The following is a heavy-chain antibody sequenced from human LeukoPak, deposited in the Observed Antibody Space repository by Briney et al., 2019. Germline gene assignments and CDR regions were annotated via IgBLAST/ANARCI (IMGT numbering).Heavy chain of an antibody. CDR3: ARDLEMANSMHYYYYGVDV. D-gene: IGHD5-24*01. CDR2: INPNSGGT. V-gene: IGHV1-2*02. Sequence: ASVKVSCKASGYTFTGYYMHWVRQAPGQGFEWMGWINPNSGGTNYAQKFQGRVTMTRNTSISTAYMELSSLRSEDTAVYYCARDLEMANSMHYYYYGVDVWGQGTTVTVSS. J-gene: IGHJ6*02. CDR1: GYTFTGYY.